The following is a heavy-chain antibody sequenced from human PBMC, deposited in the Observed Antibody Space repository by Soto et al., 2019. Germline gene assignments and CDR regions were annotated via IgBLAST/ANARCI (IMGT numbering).Heavy chain of an antibody. CDR2: INHSGST. V-gene: IGHV4-34*01. J-gene: IGHJ4*02. D-gene: IGHD3-22*01. CDR3: ARGITMILVVKGDAPDKYYFDS. CDR1: GGSFSGHY. Sequence: PSETLSLTCAVYGGSFSGHYWSWIRQSPGKGLEWIGEINHSGSTNQNRSLKSRVTISVDTSKNQFSLKLKSVTAADTAVYYCARGITMILVVKGDAPDKYYFDSWGQGTQVTVSS.